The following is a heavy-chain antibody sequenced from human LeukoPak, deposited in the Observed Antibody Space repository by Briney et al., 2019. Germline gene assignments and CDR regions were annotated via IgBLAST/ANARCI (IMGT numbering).Heavy chain of an antibody. CDR3: VTDRARLFWYFDL. Sequence: ASVKVSCKVSGSTLSDLSIHWVRQAPGKGLEYVGGSDPEDGETFHAQNFQGRLTMTEDTSIDTAYMELTRLRSEDTAVYYCVTDRARLFWYFDLWGRGTLATVSS. J-gene: IGHJ2*01. CDR2: SDPEDGET. CDR1: GSTLSDLS. V-gene: IGHV1-24*01. D-gene: IGHD4/OR15-4a*01.